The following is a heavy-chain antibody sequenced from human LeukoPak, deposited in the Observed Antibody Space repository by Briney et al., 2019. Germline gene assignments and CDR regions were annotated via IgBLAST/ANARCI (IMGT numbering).Heavy chain of an antibody. J-gene: IGHJ5*02. CDR2: MSTSGST. CDR1: GGSINSGNYY. Sequence: PSETLSLTCTVSGGSINSGNYYWRWIRQPAGKGLEWIGRMSTSGSTNYNPSLKSRVTMSVDTSKNQFSLMLSSVTAADTAVYYCARGANWFDPWGQGTLVTVSS. CDR3: ARGANWFDP. V-gene: IGHV4-61*02.